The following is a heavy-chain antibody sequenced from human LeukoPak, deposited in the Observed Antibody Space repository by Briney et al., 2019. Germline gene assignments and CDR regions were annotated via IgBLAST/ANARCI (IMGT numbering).Heavy chain of an antibody. J-gene: IGHJ4*02. CDR3: ARDIDFWSGYSIDY. Sequence: ASVKVSCKASGYTFTGYYMHWVRQAPGQGLEWMGWINPNSGGTNYAQKFQGRVTMTRDTSISTAYMELSRLRSDDTAVYYCARDIDFWSGYSIDYWGQGTLATVSS. CDR1: GYTFTGYY. D-gene: IGHD3-3*01. V-gene: IGHV1-2*02. CDR2: INPNSGGT.